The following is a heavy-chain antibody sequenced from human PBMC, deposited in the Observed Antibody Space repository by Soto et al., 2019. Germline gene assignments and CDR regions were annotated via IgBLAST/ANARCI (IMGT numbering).Heavy chain of an antibody. Sequence: GGSLRLSCAASGFTFSSYVMNWVRQAPGKGLEWVSSISSRSTFIYSADSLKGRFTISRDNAKNSLYLQMNSLRAEDTAVYYCARDLSPRYYYDSSADDPFDIWGQGTLVTVSS. D-gene: IGHD3-22*01. CDR2: ISSRSTFI. CDR1: GFTFSSYV. CDR3: ARDLSPRYYYDSSADDPFDI. V-gene: IGHV3-21*01. J-gene: IGHJ3*02.